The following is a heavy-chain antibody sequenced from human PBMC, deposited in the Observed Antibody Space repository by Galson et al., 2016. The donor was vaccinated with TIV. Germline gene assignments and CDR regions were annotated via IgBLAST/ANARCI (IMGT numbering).Heavy chain of an antibody. J-gene: IGHJ4*02. CDR1: GGIFFSNA. CDR3: ARGSDDSGNSPSDY. CDR2: INPIFNIP. V-gene: IGHV1-69*13. D-gene: IGHD4-23*01. Sequence: SVKVSCKASGGIFFSNAISWVRQAPGQRLEWMGGINPIFNIPNYAQKFQGRVTITADASTSTAYMELSSLSSDDTAVYYCARGSDDSGNSPSDYWGQGTLVTVSS.